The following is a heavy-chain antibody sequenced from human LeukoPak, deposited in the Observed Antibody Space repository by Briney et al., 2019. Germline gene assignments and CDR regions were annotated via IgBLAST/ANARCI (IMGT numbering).Heavy chain of an antibody. V-gene: IGHV4-39*01. CDR3: ARIPLWFGELFQNNAFDI. D-gene: IGHD3-10*01. CDR1: GGSITTSSYY. CDR2: IYYTGGT. J-gene: IGHJ3*02. Sequence: PSETLSLTCSVSGGSITTSSYYWGWIRQPPEKGLEWIGSIYYTGGTHYSPSLKSRVTMSVDTSKNQFSLKLSSVTAADTAVYYCARIPLWFGELFQNNAFDIRGQGTMVTVSS.